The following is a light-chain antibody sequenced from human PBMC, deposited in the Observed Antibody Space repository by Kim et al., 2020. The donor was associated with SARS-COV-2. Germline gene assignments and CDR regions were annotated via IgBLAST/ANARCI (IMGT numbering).Light chain of an antibody. CDR1: SSNIGSNT. CDR2: SNN. J-gene: IGLJ2*01. CDR3: AAWDDSLNGVV. V-gene: IGLV1-44*01. Sequence: QPVLTQPPSASGTPGQRVTISCSGSSSNIGSNTVNWYQQLPGTAPKLLIYSNNQRPSGVPDRFSGSKSGTSASLAISGLQSEDEADYYCAAWDDSLNGVVFGGATQLTV.